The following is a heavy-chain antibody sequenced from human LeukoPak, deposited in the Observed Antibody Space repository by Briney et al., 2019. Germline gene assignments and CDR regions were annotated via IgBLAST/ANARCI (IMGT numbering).Heavy chain of an antibody. D-gene: IGHD6-19*01. CDR1: GFTFSSYG. CDR2: IRSDGSNK. Sequence: GGSLRLSCAASGFTFSSYGMHWVRQAPGKGLEWVAFIRSDGSNKYYADSVKGRFTISRDNSKSTVYLQMNSLRVEDTSVYFCARDPPDSGWAFWSWGQGTLVTVSS. CDR3: ARDPPDSGWAFWS. J-gene: IGHJ5*02. V-gene: IGHV3-30*02.